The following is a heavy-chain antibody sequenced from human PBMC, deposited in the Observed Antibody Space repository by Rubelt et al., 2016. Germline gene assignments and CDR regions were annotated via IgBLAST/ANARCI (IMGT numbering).Heavy chain of an antibody. D-gene: IGHD3-10*01. V-gene: IGHV3-21*01. CDR2: ISSSSSYI. Sequence: SMNWVRQAPGKGLEWVSSISSSSSYIYYADSVKGRFTISRDNAKNSLYLQMNSLRAEDTAVYYCAKARRYYYDAFDIWGQGTMVTVSS. J-gene: IGHJ3*02. CDR1: S. CDR3: AKARRYYYDAFDI.